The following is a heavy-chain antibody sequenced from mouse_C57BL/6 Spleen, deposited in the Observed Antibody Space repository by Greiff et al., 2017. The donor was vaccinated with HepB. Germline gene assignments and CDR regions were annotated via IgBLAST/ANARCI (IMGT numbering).Heavy chain of an antibody. Sequence: VKLQQSGAELVRPGASVTLSCKASGYTFTDYEMHWVKQTPVHGLEWIGAIDPETGGTAYNQKFKGKAILTADKSSSTAYMELRSLTSEDSAVYYCTRRHYGSSYDYWGQGTTLTVSS. CDR2: IDPETGGT. D-gene: IGHD1-1*01. CDR3: TRRHYGSSYDY. CDR1: GYTFTDYE. V-gene: IGHV1-15*01. J-gene: IGHJ2*01.